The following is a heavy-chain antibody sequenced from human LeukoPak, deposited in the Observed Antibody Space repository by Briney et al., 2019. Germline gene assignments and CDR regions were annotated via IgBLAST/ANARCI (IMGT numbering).Heavy chain of an antibody. J-gene: IGHJ4*02. CDR3: ARDRVAGTHDL. V-gene: IGHV3-7*01. CDR2: IKQDGSEK. Sequence: PGGSLRLSCAAFGFTFSSYWMSWVRQAPGKGLEWVANIKQDGSEKYYVDSMKGRFTISRDNAKNSLYLQMNSLRAEDTAVYYCARDRVAGTHDLWGQGTLVTVSS. CDR1: GFTFSSYW. D-gene: IGHD6-19*01.